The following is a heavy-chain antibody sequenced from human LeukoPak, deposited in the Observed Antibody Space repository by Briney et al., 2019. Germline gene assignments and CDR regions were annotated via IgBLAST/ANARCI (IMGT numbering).Heavy chain of an antibody. V-gene: IGHV4-34*01. CDR1: GGSFSGYY. CDR3: ARSLSPAVGGKYYYFYGMDV. CDR2: INHSGST. D-gene: IGHD3-3*01. Sequence: PSETLSLTCAVYGGSFSGYYWSWIRQPPGKGLEWIGEINHSGSTNYNPSLKSRVTVSVDTSKNHFSLKLTTVTAADTAVYYCARSLSPAVGGKYYYFYGMDVWGQGTTVTVSS. J-gene: IGHJ6*02.